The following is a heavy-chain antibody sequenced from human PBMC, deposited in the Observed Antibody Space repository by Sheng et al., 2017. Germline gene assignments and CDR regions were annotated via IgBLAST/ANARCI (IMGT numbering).Heavy chain of an antibody. CDR2: IIPILGIA. CDR3: ARDSRWELKYYYYYMDV. J-gene: IGHJ6*03. CDR1: GGTFSSYT. V-gene: IGHV1-69*08. Sequence: QVQLVQSGAEVKKPGSSVKVSCKASGGTFSSYTISWVRQAPGQGLEWMGRIIPILGIANYAQKFQGRVTITADKSTSTAYMELSSLRSEDTAVYYCARDSRWELKYYYYYMDVWGKGTTGHRLL. D-gene: IGHD1-26*01.